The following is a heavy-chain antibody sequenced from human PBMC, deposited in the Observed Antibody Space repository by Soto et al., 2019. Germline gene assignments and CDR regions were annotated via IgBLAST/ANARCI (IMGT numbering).Heavy chain of an antibody. CDR2: IYYSGST. CDR3: ARNSDLRGYSNGWFDP. D-gene: IGHD6-25*01. J-gene: IGHJ5*02. Sequence: PSETLSLTCTVSGGSISSYYWSWIRQPPGKGLEWIGYIYYSGSTNHNPSLKSRVTISVDTSKNQFSLKLSSVTAADTAVYYCARNSDLRGYSNGWFDPWGQGTLVTVSS. CDR1: GGSISSYY. V-gene: IGHV4-59*01.